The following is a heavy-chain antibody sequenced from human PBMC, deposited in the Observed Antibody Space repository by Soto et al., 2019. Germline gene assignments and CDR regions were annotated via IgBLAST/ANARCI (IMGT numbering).Heavy chain of an antibody. CDR1: GFTFSNYG. CDR3: VKKFDDRRTTFWFDT. Sequence: EVQLLESGGDLVQPGGSLRLSCAASGFTFSNYGMTWVRQAPGKGLEWVSSIRNTIDVTYYADSVEGRFTISRDNSKNTLYLQMNDLRAEDTAMYYCVKKFDDRRTTFWFDTWGQGTLVTVSS. V-gene: IGHV3-23*01. CDR2: IRNTIDVT. J-gene: IGHJ5*02. D-gene: IGHD4-17*01.